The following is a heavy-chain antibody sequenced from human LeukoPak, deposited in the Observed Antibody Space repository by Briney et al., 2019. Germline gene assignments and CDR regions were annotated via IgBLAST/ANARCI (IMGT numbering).Heavy chain of an antibody. V-gene: IGHV1-8*03. CDR3: ARGPLPSSNYGYYYYYYMDV. D-gene: IGHD4-11*01. CDR2: MNPNSGNT. J-gene: IGHJ6*03. Sequence: ASVKVSCKASGYTFTSYDINWVRQATGQGLEWMGWMNPNSGNTGYAQKFQGRVTITRNTSISTAYMELSSLRSEDTAVYYCARGPLPSSNYGYYYYYYMDVWGKGPTVTVSS. CDR1: GYTFTSYD.